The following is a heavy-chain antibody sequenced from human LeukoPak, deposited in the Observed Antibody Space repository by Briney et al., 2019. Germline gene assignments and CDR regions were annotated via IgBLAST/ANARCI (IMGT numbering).Heavy chain of an antibody. Sequence: PSETLSLTCTVSGGSISDSSYYWGWIRQPPGKGLEWFGSIYYSGYTYYNPSLKSRVTISVDTSKNQFSLRLNSVTAADTAVYYCARDSAPNLLAYFDYWGQGILVTVSS. CDR1: GGSISDSSYY. D-gene: IGHD2/OR15-2a*01. V-gene: IGHV4-39*07. CDR2: IYYSGYT. J-gene: IGHJ4*02. CDR3: ARDSAPNLLAYFDY.